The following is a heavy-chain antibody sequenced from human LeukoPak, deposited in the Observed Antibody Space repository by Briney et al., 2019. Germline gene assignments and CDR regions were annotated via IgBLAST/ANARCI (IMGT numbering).Heavy chain of an antibody. CDR2: ISGSGGST. D-gene: IGHD4-17*01. CDR3: AKGVMMDGDLDY. J-gene: IGHJ4*02. CDR1: GFTFSSYA. V-gene: IGHV3-23*01. Sequence: GGSLRLSCAASGFTFSSYAMNWVRQAPGKGLEWVSTISGSGGSTYYADSVKGRFTISRDNSKNTLYLQMNSLRAEDTAVYYCAKGVMMDGDLDYWGQGTLVTISS.